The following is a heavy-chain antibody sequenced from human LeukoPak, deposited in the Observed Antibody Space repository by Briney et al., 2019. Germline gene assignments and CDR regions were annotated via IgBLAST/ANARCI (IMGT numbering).Heavy chain of an antibody. Sequence: GGSLRLSCAASGFTFSSYWMHWVRQAPGKGLVWVSRINSDGSSTSYADFVKGRFTISRDNAKNTLYLQMNSLRAEDTAVYYCARDPSSSSMGYYYGMDVWGQGTTVTVSS. CDR3: ARDPSSSSMGYYYGMDV. D-gene: IGHD6-6*01. CDR2: INSDGSST. J-gene: IGHJ6*02. V-gene: IGHV3-74*01. CDR1: GFTFSSYW.